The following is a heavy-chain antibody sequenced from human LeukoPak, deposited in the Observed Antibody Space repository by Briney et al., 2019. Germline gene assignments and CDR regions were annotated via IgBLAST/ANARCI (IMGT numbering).Heavy chain of an antibody. V-gene: IGHV4-59*12. Sequence: SETLSLTCTVSGGSISSYYWSWIRQPPGKGLEWMGYIYYSGSTNYNPSLKSRVTISVDTSKNQFSLKLSSVTAADTAVYYCARERDDYVWGSYRSSFDYWGQGTLVTVSS. CDR3: ARERDDYVWGSYRSSFDY. J-gene: IGHJ4*02. D-gene: IGHD3-16*02. CDR2: IYYSGST. CDR1: GGSISSYY.